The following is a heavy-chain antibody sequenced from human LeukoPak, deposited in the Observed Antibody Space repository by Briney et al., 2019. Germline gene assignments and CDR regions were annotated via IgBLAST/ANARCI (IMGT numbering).Heavy chain of an antibody. CDR3: AKKGQADDNGKPD. CDR1: GFTFSSYS. Sequence: GGSLRLSCAASGFTFSSYSMSWVRQAPGKGLECVSAIRRGVGSTYYADSVKGRFTISRDNSKNTLYLQMTNLRADDTAVYYCAKKGQADDNGKPDWGQGTLVTVSS. J-gene: IGHJ4*02. CDR2: IRRGVGST. D-gene: IGHD1-1*01. V-gene: IGHV3-23*01.